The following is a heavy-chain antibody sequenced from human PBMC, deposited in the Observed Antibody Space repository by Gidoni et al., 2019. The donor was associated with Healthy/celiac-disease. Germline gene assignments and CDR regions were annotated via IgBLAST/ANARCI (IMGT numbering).Heavy chain of an antibody. D-gene: IGHD3-16*02. CDR1: GFTFSSYG. CDR2: IWYDESNK. CDR3: ARGYDYVWGSYRYRDNDAFDI. J-gene: IGHJ3*02. V-gene: IGHV3-33*01. Sequence: QVQLVESGGGVVQPGRSLRLSCAASGFTFSSYGLHGVRQAPGKGLGWCAVIWYDESNKYYADSVKGRFTISRDNSKNTLYLQMNSLRAEDTAVYYCARGYDYVWGSYRYRDNDAFDIWGQGTMVTVSS.